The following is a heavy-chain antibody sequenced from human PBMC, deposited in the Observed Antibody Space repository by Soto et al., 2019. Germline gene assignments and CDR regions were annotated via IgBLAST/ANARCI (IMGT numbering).Heavy chain of an antibody. CDR2: ISGSGGST. CDR3: AKDSGITMVRGASYYFDY. D-gene: IGHD3-10*01. V-gene: IGHV3-23*01. Sequence: GESLKISCAASGFTFSSYAMSWVRQAPGKGLEWVSAISGSGGSTYYADSVKGRFTISRDNSKNTLYLQMNSLRAEDTAVYYCAKDSGITMVRGASYYFDYWGQGTLVTVSS. J-gene: IGHJ4*02. CDR1: GFTFSSYA.